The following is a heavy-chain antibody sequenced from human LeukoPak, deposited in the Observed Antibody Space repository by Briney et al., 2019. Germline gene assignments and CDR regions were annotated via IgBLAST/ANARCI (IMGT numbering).Heavy chain of an antibody. V-gene: IGHV4-39*01. Sequence: SETLSLTCTVSGGSIRNTSYYWAWIRQPPGKGLEWIGSIYYSGNTYYNPSLKSRVTISVDTSKSQFSLKLSSVTAADTAVYYCARPLYSSGWHFDYWDQGTLVTVSS. D-gene: IGHD6-19*01. CDR2: IYYSGNT. J-gene: IGHJ4*02. CDR1: GGSIRNTSYY. CDR3: ARPLYSSGWHFDY.